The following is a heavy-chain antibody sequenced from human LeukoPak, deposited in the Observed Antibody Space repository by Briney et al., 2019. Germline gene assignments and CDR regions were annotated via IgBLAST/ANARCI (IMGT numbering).Heavy chain of an antibody. V-gene: IGHV4-39*01. Sequence: PSQTLSLTCTVSGGSISSSSYYWGWIRQPPGKGLEWIGSIYYSGSTYYNPSLKSRVTISVDTSKNQFSLKLSSVTAADTAVYYCAKSSPGGMDVWGQGTTVTVSS. CDR3: AKSSPGGMDV. CDR1: GGSISSSSYY. CDR2: IYYSGST. J-gene: IGHJ6*02.